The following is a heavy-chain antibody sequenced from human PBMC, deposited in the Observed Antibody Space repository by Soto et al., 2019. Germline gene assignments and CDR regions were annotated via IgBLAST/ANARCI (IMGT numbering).Heavy chain of an antibody. V-gene: IGHV3-30-3*01. CDR1: GFTFSSYA. Sequence: PGGSLRLSCAASGFTFSSYAMHWVRQAPGKGLEWVAVISYDGSNKYYADSVKGRFTISRDNSKNTLYLQMNSLRAEDTAVYYCARDDFDYDSSGYYPHWGQGTLVTVSS. CDR2: ISYDGSNK. D-gene: IGHD3-22*01. CDR3: ARDDFDYDSSGYYPH. J-gene: IGHJ4*02.